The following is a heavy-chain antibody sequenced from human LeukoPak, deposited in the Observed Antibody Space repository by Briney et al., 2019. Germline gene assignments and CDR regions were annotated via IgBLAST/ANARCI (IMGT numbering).Heavy chain of an antibody. CDR1: GFTFSSYG. CDR3: ARDPRNYYYGMDV. CDR2: ISYDGSNK. J-gene: IGHJ6*02. V-gene: IGHV3-30*19. Sequence: GGSLRLSCAASGFTFSSYGMHWVRQAPGKGLEWVAVISYDGSNKYYADSVKGRFTISRDNSKNTLYLQMNSLRAEDTVVYYCARDPRNYYYGMDVWGQGTTVTVSS.